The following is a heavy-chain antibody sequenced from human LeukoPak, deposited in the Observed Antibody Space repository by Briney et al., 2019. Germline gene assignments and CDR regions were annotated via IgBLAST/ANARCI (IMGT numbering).Heavy chain of an antibody. D-gene: IGHD2-2*01. CDR3: ARVGCSSTTCYVLSL. CDR1: GGSISSGYY. Sequence: SETLSLTCTVSGGSISSGYYWGWIRQPPGKGLEWIGSIYHSGSTYYNPSLKSRVTISVDTSKNQFSLKLTSVTAADTAVYYCARVGCSSTTCYVLSLWGQGTLVTVSS. J-gene: IGHJ4*02. V-gene: IGHV4-38-2*02. CDR2: IYHSGST.